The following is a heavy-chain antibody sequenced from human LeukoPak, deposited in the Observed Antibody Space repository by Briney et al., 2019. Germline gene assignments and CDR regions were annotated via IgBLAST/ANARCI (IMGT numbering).Heavy chain of an antibody. Sequence: GASVKVSCKTSGYPFTTWEINWVRQAAGQGLEWMGWVHPNSGNTAYAQKFQGRVTMTRDTSISTAYMELSSLRSEDTAVYYCARVQSGYFDYWGQGTLVTVSS. J-gene: IGHJ4*02. D-gene: IGHD1-26*01. CDR3: ARVQSGYFDY. CDR1: GYPFTTWE. CDR2: VHPNSGNT. V-gene: IGHV1-8*01.